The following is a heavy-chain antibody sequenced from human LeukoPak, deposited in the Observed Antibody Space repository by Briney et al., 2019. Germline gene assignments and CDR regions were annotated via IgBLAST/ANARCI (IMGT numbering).Heavy chain of an antibody. CDR2: IYYSGST. D-gene: IGHD3-10*01. V-gene: IGHV4-59*08. CDR3: ARSSGPYYGSGSYTDY. Sequence: SETLSLTCTVSGGSISSYYWSWIRQPPGKGLEWIGYIYYSGSTNYNPSLKSRVTISVDTSKNQFSLKLSSVTAADTAVYYCARSSGPYYGSGSYTDYWGQGNLVTVSS. CDR1: GGSISSYY. J-gene: IGHJ4*02.